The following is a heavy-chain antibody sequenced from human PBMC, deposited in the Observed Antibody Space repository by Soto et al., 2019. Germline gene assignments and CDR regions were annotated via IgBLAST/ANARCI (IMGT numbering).Heavy chain of an antibody. J-gene: IGHJ6*02. Sequence: DVQLLESGGGLVQPGGSLRLSCVVSGFTFSSYAMSWVRQAPGKGLEWVSSISGSGGNIYYADSVKGRFTISRDNSKNRLHLQMNSLRAEDTAVYYCAKPASGWYPKLMNGMDVWGQGTTLTVSS. D-gene: IGHD6-19*01. V-gene: IGHV3-23*01. CDR2: ISGSGGNI. CDR1: GFTFSSYA. CDR3: AKPASGWYPKLMNGMDV.